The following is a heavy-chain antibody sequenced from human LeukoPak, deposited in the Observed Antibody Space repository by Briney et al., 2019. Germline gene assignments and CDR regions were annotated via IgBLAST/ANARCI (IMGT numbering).Heavy chain of an antibody. V-gene: IGHV3-48*04. CDR3: AKGATYYDFWSGYSDYYYYYMDV. D-gene: IGHD3-3*01. CDR1: GFIFSTYS. CDR2: ITTGGDTT. Sequence: GGSLRLSCAASGFIFSTYSMIWVRQAPGKGLEWLSRITTGGDTTSYADSVKGRFTISRDNAQNSLYLQMNSLRAEDTAVYYCAKGATYYDFWSGYSDYYYYYMDVWGKGTTVTVSS. J-gene: IGHJ6*03.